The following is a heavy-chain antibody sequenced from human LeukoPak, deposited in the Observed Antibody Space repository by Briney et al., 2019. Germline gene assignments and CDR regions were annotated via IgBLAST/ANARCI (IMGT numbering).Heavy chain of an antibody. Sequence: GRSLRLSCAATGFTFSSYGMHWVRQAPGKGLEWVAVISYDGSNKYYADSVKGRFTISRDNSKNTLYLQMNSLRAEDTAVYYCAKDLYTATITLSFDYWGQGTLVTVSS. D-gene: IGHD5-18*01. J-gene: IGHJ4*02. CDR2: ISYDGSNK. V-gene: IGHV3-30*18. CDR1: GFTFSSYG. CDR3: AKDLYTATITLSFDY.